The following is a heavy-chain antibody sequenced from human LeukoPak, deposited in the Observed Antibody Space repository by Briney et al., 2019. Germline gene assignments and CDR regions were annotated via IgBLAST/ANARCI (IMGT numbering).Heavy chain of an antibody. CDR3: ASSRLDTAFDY. V-gene: IGHV4-61*01. Sequence: SETLSLTCVVSSYSISSGYYWGWIRQPPGKGLEWIGYIYYSGSTNYNPSLKSRVTISVDTSKNQFSLKLSSVTAADTAVYYCASSRLDTAFDYWGQGTLVTVSS. J-gene: IGHJ4*02. CDR1: SYSISSGYY. CDR2: IYYSGST. D-gene: IGHD5-18*01.